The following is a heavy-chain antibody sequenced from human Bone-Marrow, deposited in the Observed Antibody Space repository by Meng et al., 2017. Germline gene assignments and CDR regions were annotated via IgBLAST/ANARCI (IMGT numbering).Heavy chain of an antibody. CDR1: GGSISSSNW. Sequence: QVLLQESGPGRGKPSGTLSLTCAVSGGSISSSNWWSWARQPPGKGLEWIGKIYHSGITIYNPSLKSRVTMSVDNSKNQFSLKLNSMTAADTAVYYCARDPTGGEDHQRVWGQGTLVTVSS. D-gene: IGHD1-14*01. J-gene: IGHJ4*02. CDR2: IYHSGIT. V-gene: IGHV4-4*02. CDR3: ARDPTGGEDHQRV.